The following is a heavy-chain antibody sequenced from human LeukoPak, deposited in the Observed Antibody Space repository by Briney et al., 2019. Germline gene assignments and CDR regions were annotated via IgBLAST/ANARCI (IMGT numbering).Heavy chain of an antibody. V-gene: IGHV3-30*18. D-gene: IGHD3-16*01. Sequence: PGGSLRLSCAASGFTFSSYEMNWVRQAPGKGLEWVAFISYDGSNKYYADSVKGRFTISRDNSKNTLYLQMNSLRAEDTAVYYCAKDLGAFDIWGQGTMVTVS. CDR2: ISYDGSNK. J-gene: IGHJ3*02. CDR1: GFTFSSYE. CDR3: AKDLGAFDI.